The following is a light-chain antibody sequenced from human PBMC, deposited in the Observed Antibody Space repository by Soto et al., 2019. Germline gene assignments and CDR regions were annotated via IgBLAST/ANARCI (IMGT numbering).Light chain of an antibody. CDR3: QQYYRTPWT. Sequence: DIVMTQSPDSLAVSLGERATINCKSSQSVLYSSNNKNYLAWYQQKPGQPPKLLLYWASTRESGVPDRFSGSGSGTDFTLTITSLQPEDAAVYYCQQYYRTPWTFGQGTKVEIK. J-gene: IGKJ1*01. V-gene: IGKV4-1*01. CDR1: QSVLYSSNNKNY. CDR2: WAS.